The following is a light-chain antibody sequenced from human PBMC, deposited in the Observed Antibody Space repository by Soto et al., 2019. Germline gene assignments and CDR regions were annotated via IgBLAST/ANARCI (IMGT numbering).Light chain of an antibody. CDR3: SSYTSSVTYV. CDR2: EVS. Sequence: SALTQPASVSGSPGQSITISCTGTSSDVGGYNYVSWYQQHPGKAPKFIIYEVSNRPSGVSNRFSGSKSGNTASLTISGLQAEDEAEYFCSSYTSSVTYVFGTGTKLTVL. V-gene: IGLV2-14*01. CDR1: SSDVGGYNY. J-gene: IGLJ1*01.